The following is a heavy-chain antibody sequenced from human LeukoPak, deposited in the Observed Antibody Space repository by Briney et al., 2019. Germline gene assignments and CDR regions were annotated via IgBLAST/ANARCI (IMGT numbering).Heavy chain of an antibody. CDR1: GFTFTDDW. D-gene: IGHD6-13*01. CDR2: IWQDGSEK. J-gene: IGHJ4*01. Sequence: GGSLRLSCEVSGFTFTDDWMSWVRQAPGKGGEWVARIWQDGSEKTYVDSVKGRFTISRDNTKNSLSLQLNSLRAEDTAVYYCARDGTAAGLYFDLWGQGTLVTVSS. V-gene: IGHV3-7*01. CDR3: ARDGTAAGLYFDL.